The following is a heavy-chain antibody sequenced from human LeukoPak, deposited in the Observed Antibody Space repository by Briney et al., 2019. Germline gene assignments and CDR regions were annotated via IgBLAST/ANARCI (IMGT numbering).Heavy chain of an antibody. V-gene: IGHV4-59*08. CDR2: ISDIGSI. Sequence: SETLSLTCTVSGGSISSYYWSWIRQPPGKGLEWIAYISDIGSINYNPSLKSRVTISLDTSKNQSSLKLSSVTAADTAVYYCAGHHPRNTVDFWGQGTLVTVSS. CDR1: GGSISSYY. D-gene: IGHD2-8*02. J-gene: IGHJ4*02. CDR3: AGHHPRNTVDF.